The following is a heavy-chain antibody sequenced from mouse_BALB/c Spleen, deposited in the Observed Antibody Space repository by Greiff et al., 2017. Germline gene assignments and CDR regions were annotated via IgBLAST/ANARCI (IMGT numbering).Heavy chain of an antibody. Sequence: QVQLKESGPGLVQPSQSLSITCTVSGFSLTSYGVHWVRQSPGKGLEWLGVIWSGGSTDYNAAFISRLSISKDNSKSQVFFKMNSLQANDTAIYYCARKGTTATASFAYWGQGTLVTVSA. V-gene: IGHV2-2*02. J-gene: IGHJ3*01. D-gene: IGHD1-2*01. CDR1: GFSLTSYG. CDR3: ARKGTTATASFAY. CDR2: IWSGGST.